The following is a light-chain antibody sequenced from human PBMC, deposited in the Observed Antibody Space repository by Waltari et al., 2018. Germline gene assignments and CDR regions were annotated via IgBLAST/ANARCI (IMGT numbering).Light chain of an antibody. CDR1: QSLVKRDGYTY. J-gene: IGKJ1*01. Sequence: QSLVKRDGYTYLNWFHQRPGQSPRRLFYKVSKRDSGVPDRFSGSGSGTDFTLEISRVEAEDVGLYYCMQGTHWPWTFGQGTKVDIK. CDR2: KVS. CDR3: MQGTHWPWT. V-gene: IGKV2-30*01.